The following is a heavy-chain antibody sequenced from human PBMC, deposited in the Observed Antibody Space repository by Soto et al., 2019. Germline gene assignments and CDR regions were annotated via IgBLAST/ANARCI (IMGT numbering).Heavy chain of an antibody. CDR3: AIGGDWFFFDI. Sequence: PGESLKISCNGYGYSFTNYWIGWVRQMPGKGLEWMGIIYPDDPDTRYNPSFQGQVTISADKSISTAYLQWSSLKASDTAMYYCAIGGDWFFFDIWAQGTMVTVSS. V-gene: IGHV5-51*01. D-gene: IGHD2-21*02. J-gene: IGHJ3*02. CDR1: GYSFTNYW. CDR2: IYPDDPDT.